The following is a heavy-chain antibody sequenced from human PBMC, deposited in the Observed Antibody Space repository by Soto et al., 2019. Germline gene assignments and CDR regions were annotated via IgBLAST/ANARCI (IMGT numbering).Heavy chain of an antibody. Sequence: PSETLSLTCTVSGGSISSYYCSWSRQPPGKVLEWIGYIYYSGSTNYNPSLKSRVTISVDTSKNQSSLKLSSVTAADTAVYYCARALGKPNWFDPWGQGTLVTVSS. D-gene: IGHD1-26*01. J-gene: IGHJ5*02. CDR2: IYYSGST. CDR3: ARALGKPNWFDP. CDR1: GGSISSYY. V-gene: IGHV4-59*01.